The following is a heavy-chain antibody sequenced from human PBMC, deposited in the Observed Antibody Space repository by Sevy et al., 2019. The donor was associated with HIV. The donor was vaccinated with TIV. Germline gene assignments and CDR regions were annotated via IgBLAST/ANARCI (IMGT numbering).Heavy chain of an antibody. V-gene: IGHV3-7*01. D-gene: IGHD6-13*01. J-gene: IGHJ4*02. Sequence: GGSLRLSCAASGFSLDSYWMSWVRQTPGKGLEWVANIKQDGSVTYYVDSVKGRFTISRDNARNLGYLQMNSLRVGDTALYYCVRAVAAHDSFWGQGTLVTVSS. CDR1: GFSLDSYW. CDR3: VRAVAAHDSF. CDR2: IKQDGSVT.